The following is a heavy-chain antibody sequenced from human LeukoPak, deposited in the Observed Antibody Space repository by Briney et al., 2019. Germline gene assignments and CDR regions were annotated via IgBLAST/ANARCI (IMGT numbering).Heavy chain of an antibody. V-gene: IGHV1-69*06. D-gene: IGHD3-22*01. CDR2: IIPIFGTA. CDR1: GGTFSSHA. CDR3: ASASRYYYDSSGYYSERG. J-gene: IGHJ4*02. Sequence: GASVKVSCKASGGTFSSHAISWVRQAPGQGLEWMGRIIPIFGTANYAQKFQGRVTITADKSTSTAYMELSSLRSEDTAVYYCASASRYYYDSSGYYSERGWGQGTLVTVSS.